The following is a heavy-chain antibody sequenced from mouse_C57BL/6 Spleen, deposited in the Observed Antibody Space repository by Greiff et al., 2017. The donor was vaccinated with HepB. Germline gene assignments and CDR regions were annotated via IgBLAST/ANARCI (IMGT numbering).Heavy chain of an antibody. CDR2: IYPGSGST. J-gene: IGHJ2*01. Sequence: VQLQQPGAELVKPGASVKMSCKASGYTFTSYWITWVKQRPGQGLEWIGDIYPGSGSTNYNEKFKSKATLTVDTSSSTAYMQLSSLTSEDSAVYYCARRGGDGDYFDYWGQGTTLTVSS. CDR3: ARRGGDGDYFDY. V-gene: IGHV1-55*01. D-gene: IGHD3-3*01. CDR1: GYTFTSYW.